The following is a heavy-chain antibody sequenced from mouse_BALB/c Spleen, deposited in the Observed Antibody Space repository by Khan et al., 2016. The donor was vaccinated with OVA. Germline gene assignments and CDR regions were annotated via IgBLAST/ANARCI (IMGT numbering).Heavy chain of an antibody. CDR2: INSNGGRT. CDR3: ARMARTIN. CDR1: GFTFSSYG. Sequence: EVELVESGGGLVQPGGSLKLSCAASGFTFSSYGMSWVRQTPDKRLELVATINSNGGRTYYPDSVKGRFTISRDNSKNTLNLQMSSVKSENTAMYYCARMARTINWGQGTTLTVSS. J-gene: IGHJ2*01. V-gene: IGHV5-6-3*01.